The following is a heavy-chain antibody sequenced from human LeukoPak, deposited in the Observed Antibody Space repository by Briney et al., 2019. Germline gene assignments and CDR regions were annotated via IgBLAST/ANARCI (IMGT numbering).Heavy chain of an antibody. V-gene: IGHV1-8*03. D-gene: IGHD3-22*01. J-gene: IGHJ6*03. CDR1: GYTFTSYD. CDR2: MNPNSGNT. Sequence: GASVKVSCKASGYTFTSYDINWVRQATGQGLEWMGWMNPNSGNTGYAQKFQGRVTITRNTSISTAYMELSRLRSDDTSVYYCARDRGYDSSGYYYVFVDYYYYMDVWGKGTTVTVSS. CDR3: ARDRGYDSSGYYYVFVDYYYYMDV.